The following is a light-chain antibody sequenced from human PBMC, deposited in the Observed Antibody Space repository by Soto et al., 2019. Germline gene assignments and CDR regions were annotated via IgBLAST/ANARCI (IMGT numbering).Light chain of an antibody. CDR1: TSNIGSSS. CDR3: AAWDDSLNGVV. V-gene: IGLV1-44*01. CDR2: IDN. Sequence: QSVLTQPPSASGTPGQGVTISCSGSTSNIGSSSVNWYQQLPGTAPKLLIYIDNQRPSGVPGRFSGSKSGTSASLAISGLQSEDDADYFCAAWDDSLNGVVFGGGTKLTVL. J-gene: IGLJ2*01.